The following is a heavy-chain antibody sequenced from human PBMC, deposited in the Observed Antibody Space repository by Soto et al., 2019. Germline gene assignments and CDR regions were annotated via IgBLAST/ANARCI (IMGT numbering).Heavy chain of an antibody. CDR2: LAPSNGKT. Sequence: QVQLVQSGSEVKRPGASLKVSCKASGYVFNHYAINWVRQAPGQGLEWMGWLAPSNGKTSSLQKLQDRMSMTIDTATRTAYLELNSLTSDDTGVYFCAREGGSSTYYPLELDYWGQGTQVTVSS. CDR1: GYVFNHYA. V-gene: IGHV1-18*04. CDR3: AREGGSSTYYPLELDY. D-gene: IGHD6-13*01. J-gene: IGHJ4*02.